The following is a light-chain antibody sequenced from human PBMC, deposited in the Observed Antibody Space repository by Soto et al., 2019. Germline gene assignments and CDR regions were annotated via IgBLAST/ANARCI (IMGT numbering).Light chain of an antibody. V-gene: IGKV3-15*01. CDR3: HHYNHWPRMLS. J-gene: IGKJ4*01. CDR1: QSLTIN. CDR2: DTS. Sequence: EIILTQSPATLYVSPGERATLSCRASQSLTINLAWYKQRPGQAPRLLIYDTSPRATDIPARFSGSGSGTEFNPAIASLQSEDFAVYYCHHYNHWPRMLSFGGWTRV.